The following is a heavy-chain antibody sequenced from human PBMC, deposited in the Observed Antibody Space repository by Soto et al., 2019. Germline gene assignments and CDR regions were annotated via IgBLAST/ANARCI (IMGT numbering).Heavy chain of an antibody. CDR1: GYTFIHYY. D-gene: IGHD2-15*01. CDR3: ARSLLLVDF. CDR2: INPNGGST. V-gene: IGHV1-46*01. Sequence: QVQLVQSGAEVKKPVASVKVSCKASGYTFIHYYIHWVRQAPGQGLEWMAIINPNGGSTNYAQKFQGRVTVTSDTSTSTGSMELTSLGSDDTAVYFCARSLLLVDFWGQGTLVTVSS. J-gene: IGHJ4*02.